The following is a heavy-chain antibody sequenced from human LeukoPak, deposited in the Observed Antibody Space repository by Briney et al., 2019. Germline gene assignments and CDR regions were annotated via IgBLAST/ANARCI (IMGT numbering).Heavy chain of an antibody. CDR2: ISYDGSNK. J-gene: IGHJ4*02. V-gene: IGHV3-30-3*01. CDR1: GFTFSSYW. CDR3: ARALAVAIDY. Sequence: GGSLRLSCAASGFTFSSYWMSWVRQAPGKGLEWVAVISYDGSNKYYADSVKGRFTISRDNSKNTLYLQMNSLRAEDTAVYYCARALAVAIDYWGQGTLVTVSS. D-gene: IGHD6-19*01.